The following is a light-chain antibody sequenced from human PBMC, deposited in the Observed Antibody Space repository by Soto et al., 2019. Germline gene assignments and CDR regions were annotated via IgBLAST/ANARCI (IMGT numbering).Light chain of an antibody. CDR1: QGISSY. V-gene: IGKV1-9*01. CDR2: AAS. Sequence: DIQLTQSPSFLAESVGDRGTITSRARQGISSYLAWYQQKPGTAPKLLIYAASTLQSGVPSMFSGSGSGSEFNLTISNLQPEDFATYYCQQLNSKTPPPTFGGGTKVEIK. CDR3: QQLNSKTPPPT. J-gene: IGKJ4*02.